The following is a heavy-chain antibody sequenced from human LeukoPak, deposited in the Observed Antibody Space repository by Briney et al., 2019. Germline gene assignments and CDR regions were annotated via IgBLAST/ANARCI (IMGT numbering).Heavy chain of an antibody. J-gene: IGHJ5*02. CDR1: GGTFSSYA. V-gene: IGHV1-69*04. D-gene: IGHD3-10*01. Sequence: SVKVSCKASGGTFSSYAISWVRQAPGQGLEWMGRIIPILGIANYAQKFQGRVTITADKSTSTAYMELSSLRSEDTAVYYCARGRFGELSHWNRFDPWGQGTLVTVSS. CDR3: ARGRFGELSHWNRFDP. CDR2: IIPILGIA.